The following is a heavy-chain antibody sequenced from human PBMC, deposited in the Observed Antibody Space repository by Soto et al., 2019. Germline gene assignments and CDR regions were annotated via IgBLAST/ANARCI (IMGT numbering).Heavy chain of an antibody. D-gene: IGHD1-26*01. J-gene: IGHJ4*02. CDR2: IRSTAYGATT. CDR3: TKGLAGGSYGDY. CDR1: GFTFRDHA. Sequence: PGGSLRLSCTASGFTFRDHAMIWVRQAPGIGLESAGFIRSTAYGATTEYAASVKGRFTISRDDSKAIAYLQMNSLKTEDTAVYFCTKGLAGGSYGDYWGQGALVTVSS. V-gene: IGHV3-49*04.